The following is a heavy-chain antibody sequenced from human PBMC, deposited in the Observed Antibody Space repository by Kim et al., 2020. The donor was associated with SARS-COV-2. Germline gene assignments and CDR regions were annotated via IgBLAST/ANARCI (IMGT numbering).Heavy chain of an antibody. CDR3: ARDKRYSYGFDWFDP. CDR2: IYYSGST. CDR1: GGSISSYY. V-gene: IGHV4-59*01. Sequence: SETLSLTCTVSGGSISSYYWSWIRQPPGKGLEWIGYIYYSGSTNYNPSLKSRVTISVDTSKNQFSLKLSSVTAADTAVYYCARDKRYSYGFDWFDPWGQGTLVTVSS. D-gene: IGHD5-18*01. J-gene: IGHJ5*02.